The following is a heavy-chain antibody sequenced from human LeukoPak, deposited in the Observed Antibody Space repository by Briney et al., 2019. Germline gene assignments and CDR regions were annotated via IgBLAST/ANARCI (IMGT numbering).Heavy chain of an antibody. CDR1: GFTFSSYS. V-gene: IGHV3-21*04. D-gene: IGHD3-22*01. CDR2: ISRSSTYI. Sequence: PGGSLRLSCAASGFTFSSYSMNWVRQAPGKGLEWVSSISRSSTYIYYADSVKGRFTISRDNAKNSLYLQMNSLRAEDTAVYYCAKDLSPSSGYYLDAFDIWGQGTMVTVSS. CDR3: AKDLSPSSGYYLDAFDI. J-gene: IGHJ3*02.